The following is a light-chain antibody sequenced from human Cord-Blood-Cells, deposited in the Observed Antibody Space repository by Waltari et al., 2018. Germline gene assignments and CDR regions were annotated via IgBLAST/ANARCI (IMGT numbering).Light chain of an antibody. V-gene: IGKV3-20*01. CDR1: QSVSSSY. CDR3: QQYGSSPLFT. Sequence: EIVLTQSPGTLSLSPGERATLSCRASQSVSSSYLAWYQPKPGQAPRLCIYGDCSRATGIPDTFIGSGSWTDFTLTISRLEPEDFAVYYCQQYGSSPLFTFGPRTKVDIK. J-gene: IGKJ3*01. CDR2: GDC.